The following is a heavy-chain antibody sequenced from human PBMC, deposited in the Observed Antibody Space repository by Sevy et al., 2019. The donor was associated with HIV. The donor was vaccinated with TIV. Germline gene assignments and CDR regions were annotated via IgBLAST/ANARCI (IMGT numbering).Heavy chain of an antibody. CDR3: ASGGRDFYDSSGYFEFGTIDY. CDR1: GGSISSYY. J-gene: IGHJ4*02. CDR2: IYYSGST. Sequence: SETLSLTCTVSGGSISSYYWSWIRQPPGKGLEWIGYIYYSGSTNYNPSLKSRVTISVDTSKNQFSLKLSSVTAAGTGVYYCASGGRDFYDSSGYFEFGTIDYWGQGTLVTVSS. V-gene: IGHV4-59*12. D-gene: IGHD3-22*01.